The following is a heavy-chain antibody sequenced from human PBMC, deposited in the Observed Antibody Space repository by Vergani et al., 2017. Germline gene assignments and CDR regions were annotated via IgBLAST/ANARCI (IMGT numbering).Heavy chain of an antibody. CDR1: GFTFSSYA. D-gene: IGHD3-16*01. J-gene: IGHJ5*02. V-gene: IGHV3-23*01. Sequence: TASGFTFSSYAMSWVRQAPGKGLEWVSAISGSGGSTYYADSVKGRFTISRDNSKNTLYLQMNSLRAEDTAVYYCAKGSLAGFMSGWFDPWGQGTLVTVSS. CDR2: ISGSGGST. CDR3: AKGSLAGFMSGWFDP.